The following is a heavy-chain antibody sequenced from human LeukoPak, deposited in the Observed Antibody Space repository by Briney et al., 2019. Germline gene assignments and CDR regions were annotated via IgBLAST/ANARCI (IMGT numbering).Heavy chain of an antibody. J-gene: IGHJ4*02. CDR1: GGSISSGGYY. D-gene: IGHD4-17*01. V-gene: IGHV4-30-2*01. CDR3: ARDSRTTVTFDY. CDR2: IYHSGST. Sequence: PSQTLSLTCTVSGGSISSGGYYWSWIRQPPGKGLEWIGYIYHSGSTYYNPSLKSRVTISVDRSKNQFSLKLSSVTAADTAVYYCARDSRTTVTFDYWGQGTLVTVSS.